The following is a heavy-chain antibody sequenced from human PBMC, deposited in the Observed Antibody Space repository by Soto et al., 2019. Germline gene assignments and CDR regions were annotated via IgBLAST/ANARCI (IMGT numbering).Heavy chain of an antibody. CDR2: ISGSGGST. D-gene: IGHD3-3*01. CDR1: GFTFSSYA. V-gene: IGHV3-23*01. CDR3: AKGRLDYDFWSGYLSIFDY. Sequence: GGSLRLSCAASGFTFSSYAMSWVRQAPGKGLEWVSAISGSGGSTYYADSVKGRFTISRDNSKNTLYLQMNSLRAEDTAVYYCAKGRLDYDFWSGYLSIFDYWGQGTLVTVSS. J-gene: IGHJ4*02.